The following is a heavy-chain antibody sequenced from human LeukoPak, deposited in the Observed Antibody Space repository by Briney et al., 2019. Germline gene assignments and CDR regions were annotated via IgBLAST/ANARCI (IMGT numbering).Heavy chain of an antibody. Sequence: GASVKVSCKASGTTFRSYAINWVRQAPGRGLEWMGAIIPTFGTVKYAQKFQGRVTMTADESTSTAYMDLSSLRSDDTAVYFCARATSANEYSYGFHFDYWGQGTLVTVSS. J-gene: IGHJ4*02. CDR1: GTTFRSYA. CDR2: IIPTFGTV. V-gene: IGHV1-69*13. CDR3: ARATSANEYSYGFHFDY. D-gene: IGHD5-18*01.